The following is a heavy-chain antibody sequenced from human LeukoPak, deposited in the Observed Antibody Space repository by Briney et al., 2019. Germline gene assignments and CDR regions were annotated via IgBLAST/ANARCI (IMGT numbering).Heavy chain of an antibody. J-gene: IGHJ4*02. D-gene: IGHD4-17*01. Sequence: GGSLRLSCIGSGFTFSSYAMSWVRQAPGKGLEWVSRISGSAGRTDYADSVKGRFTISRDNSQNTLYLQMNSLRVEDTAVYYCAKETLDDYVRHFDSWGQGMLVTVSS. CDR2: ISGSAGRT. V-gene: IGHV3-23*01. CDR1: GFTFSSYA. CDR3: AKETLDDYVRHFDS.